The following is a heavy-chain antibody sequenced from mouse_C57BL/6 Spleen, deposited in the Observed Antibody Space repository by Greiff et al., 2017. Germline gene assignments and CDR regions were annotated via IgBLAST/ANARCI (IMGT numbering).Heavy chain of an antibody. V-gene: IGHV5-17*01. CDR1: GFTFSDYG. J-gene: IGHJ4*01. D-gene: IGHD1-1*01. CDR3: ARPITTVVAGAMDY. CDR2: ISSGSSTI. Sequence: EVHLVESGGGLVKPGGSLKLSCAASGFTFSDYGMHWVRQAPEKGLEWVAYISSGSSTIYYADTVKGRFTISRDNAKNTLYLQRNSLSSEDTAMYYCARPITTVVAGAMDYWGQGTSVTVSS.